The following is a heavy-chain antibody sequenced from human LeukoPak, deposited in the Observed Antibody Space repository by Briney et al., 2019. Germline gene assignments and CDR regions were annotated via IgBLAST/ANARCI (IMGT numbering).Heavy chain of an antibody. D-gene: IGHD5-18*01. V-gene: IGHV1-69*05. CDR1: GGTFSSYT. J-gene: IGHJ6*03. Sequence: SVKVSCKASGGTFSSYTISWVRQAPGQGLEWMGGIIPIFGTANYAQKFQGRVTITTDESTSTAYMELSSLRSEDTAVYYCARTDTAMAAYYYYYMDVWGKGTTVTVSS. CDR2: IIPIFGTA. CDR3: ARTDTAMAAYYYYYMDV.